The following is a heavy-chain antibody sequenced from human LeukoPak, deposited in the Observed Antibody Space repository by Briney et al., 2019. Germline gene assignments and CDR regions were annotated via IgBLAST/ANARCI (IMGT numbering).Heavy chain of an antibody. J-gene: IGHJ3*02. CDR3: ARGGFTTMVRGVIITLDAFDI. CDR2: INPGGGTT. Sequence: ASVKVSCKASGYTFTSYYMHWVRQAPGQGFEWMGIINPGGGTTTYAQKFQGRVTMTRDTSTSTVYMELSSLRSEDTAVYYCARGGFTTMVRGVIITLDAFDIWGQGTMVTVSS. D-gene: IGHD3-10*01. CDR1: GYTFTSYY. V-gene: IGHV1-46*01.